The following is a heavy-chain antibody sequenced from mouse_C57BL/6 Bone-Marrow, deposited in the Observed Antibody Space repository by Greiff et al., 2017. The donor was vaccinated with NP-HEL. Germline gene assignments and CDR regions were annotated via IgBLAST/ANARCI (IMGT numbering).Heavy chain of an antibody. CDR1: GYTFTSYW. D-gene: IGHD1-1*01. J-gene: IGHJ2*01. Sequence: QVQLQQSGAELVRPGTSVKLSCKASGYTFTSYWMHWVKQRPGQGLEWIGVIDPSDSYTNYNQKFKGKATLTVDTSSSTAYMQLSSLTSEDSAVYYCARSIYYCGSSNYWGQGTTLTVSA. CDR2: IDPSDSYT. V-gene: IGHV1-59*01. CDR3: ARSIYYCGSSNY.